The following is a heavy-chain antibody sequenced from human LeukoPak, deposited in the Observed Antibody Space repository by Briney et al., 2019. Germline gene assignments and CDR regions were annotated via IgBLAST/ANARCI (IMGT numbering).Heavy chain of an antibody. CDR3: ARLGGTVVTATKY. CDR2: ITTSGDTT. Sequence: GGSLRLSCAVSGFTFNTYAMSWVRQAPGKGLEGVATITTSGDTTYYADSVKGRFTISRDNSKNTLYLQMNSLRAEDTAVYYCARLGGTVVTATKYWGQGTLATVSS. V-gene: IGHV3-23*01. CDR1: GFTFNTYA. J-gene: IGHJ4*02. D-gene: IGHD2-21*02.